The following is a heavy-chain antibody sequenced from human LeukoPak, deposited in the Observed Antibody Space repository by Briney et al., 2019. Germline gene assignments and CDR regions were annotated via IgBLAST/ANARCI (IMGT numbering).Heavy chain of an antibody. CDR1: GGSFSGYY. CDR2: INHSGST. D-gene: IGHD3-22*01. CDR3: AREYGIYDSSGYVDY. Sequence: SETLSLTCAVYGGSFSGYYWSWLRQPPGKGLEWIGEINHSGSTNYNPSLKSRVTISVDTSKNQFSLKLSSVTAADTAVYYCAREYGIYDSSGYVDYWGQGTLVTVSS. V-gene: IGHV4-34*01. J-gene: IGHJ4*02.